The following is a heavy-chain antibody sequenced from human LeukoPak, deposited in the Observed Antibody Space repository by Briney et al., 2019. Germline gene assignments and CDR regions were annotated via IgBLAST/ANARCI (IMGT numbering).Heavy chain of an antibody. J-gene: IGHJ6*02. CDR2: IYSGGST. Sequence: GGSLRLSCAASGFTVSSNYMSWVRQAPGKGLEWVSVIYSGGSTYYADSVKGRFTISRDNSKNTLYLQMNSLRAEDTAVYYCARARSYGDTYYYYYGMDVWGQGTTVTVSS. CDR1: GFTVSSNY. V-gene: IGHV3-66*01. D-gene: IGHD4-17*01. CDR3: ARARSYGDTYYYYYGMDV.